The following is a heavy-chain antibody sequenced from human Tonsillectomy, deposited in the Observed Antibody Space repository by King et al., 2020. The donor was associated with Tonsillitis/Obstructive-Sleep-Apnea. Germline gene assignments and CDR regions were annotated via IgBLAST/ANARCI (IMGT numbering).Heavy chain of an antibody. D-gene: IGHD3-10*01. J-gene: IGHJ6*02. CDR2: IYPGDSDT. V-gene: IGHV5-51*01. CDR1: GYSFTSYW. Sequence: QLVQSGAEVKKPGESLKISCKGSGYSFTSYWIGWVRQMPGKGLEWMRIIYPGDSDTRYSPSFQGQVTISADKSISTDYLQWSSLKASDTAMYYCARQLWATGRFDGLDVWGQGTTVTVSS. CDR3: ARQLWATGRFDGLDV.